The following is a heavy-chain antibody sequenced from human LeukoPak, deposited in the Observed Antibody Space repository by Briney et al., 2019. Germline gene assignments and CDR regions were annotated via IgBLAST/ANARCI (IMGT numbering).Heavy chain of an antibody. CDR2: ISGSGGST. D-gene: IGHD2-15*01. J-gene: IGHJ3*02. CDR1: GFTFSSYA. Sequence: GGSLRLSCAASGFTFSSYAMSWVRQAPGKGLEWVSAISGSGGSTYYADSVKGRFTISRDNSKNTLYLQMDSLRAEDTAVYYCARDGSNYDAFDIWGQGTMVTVSS. CDR3: ARDGSNYDAFDI. V-gene: IGHV3-23*01.